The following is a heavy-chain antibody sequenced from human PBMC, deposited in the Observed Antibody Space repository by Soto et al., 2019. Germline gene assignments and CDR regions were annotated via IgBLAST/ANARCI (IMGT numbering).Heavy chain of an antibody. D-gene: IGHD3-22*01. CDR3: ARSAPGGYHYSYGLDV. CDR1: GFTFSSYD. Sequence: EVQLVESGGGLVQPGGSLRLSCAASGFTFSSYDMQWVRQATGKGLEWVSAIGTAGDTYYLGSVKGRFTISRENAKNSLYLQMNSLRAGDTAVYYCARSAPGGYHYSYGLDVWGQGTTVTVSS. CDR2: IGTAGDT. V-gene: IGHV3-13*04. J-gene: IGHJ6*02.